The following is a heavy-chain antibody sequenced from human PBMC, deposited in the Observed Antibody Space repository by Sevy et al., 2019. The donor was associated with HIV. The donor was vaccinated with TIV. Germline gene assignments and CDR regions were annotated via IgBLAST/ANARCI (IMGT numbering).Heavy chain of an antibody. CDR2: ISYDGSSK. CDR1: GFTFSSHA. Sequence: GGCLRLSCAASGFTFSSHAMHWVRQAPGKGLEWMAAISYDGSSKYYADSVKGRFTISRDDSKNTLYLQMSSLRAGDTAVYYCARDGGYSVNFLPSGYWGHGTLVTVSS. V-gene: IGHV3-30-3*01. D-gene: IGHD3-10*02. J-gene: IGHJ4*01. CDR3: ARDGGYSVNFLPSGY.